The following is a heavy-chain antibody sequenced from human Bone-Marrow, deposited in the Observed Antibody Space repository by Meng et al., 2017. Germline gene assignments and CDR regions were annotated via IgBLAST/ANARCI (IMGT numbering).Heavy chain of an antibody. CDR1: GGSITSRTYY. V-gene: IGHV4-39*07. D-gene: IGHD6-13*01. CDR3: ARGGSDRYSSSWYKLPGGYYYGMDV. CDR2: LYYSGSA. Sequence: SETLSLTCTVSGGSITSRTYYWGWIRQPPGKGPEWIGSLYYSGSAFYNPSLTSRVTISVDTSKNQFSLMLSSVTAADTAVYYCARGGSDRYSSSWYKLPGGYYYGMDVWGQGTTVTVS. J-gene: IGHJ6*02.